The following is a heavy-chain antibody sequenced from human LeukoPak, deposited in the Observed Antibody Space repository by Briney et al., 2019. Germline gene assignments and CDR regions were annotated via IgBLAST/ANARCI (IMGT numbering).Heavy chain of an antibody. V-gene: IGHV1-2*02. Sequence: ASVKVSCKASGYTFTGYYMHWVRQAPGQGLEWMGWINPNSSGTNYAQKFQGRVTMTRDTSISTAYMELSRLRSDDTAVYYCAREPIGGANYYYMDVWGKGTTVTVSS. J-gene: IGHJ6*03. CDR2: INPNSSGT. CDR3: AREPIGGANYYYMDV. CDR1: GYTFTGYY.